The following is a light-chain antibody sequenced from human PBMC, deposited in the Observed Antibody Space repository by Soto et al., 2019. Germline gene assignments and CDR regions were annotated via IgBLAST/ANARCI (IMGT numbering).Light chain of an antibody. V-gene: IGKV3-20*01. CDR2: GAS. Sequence: EIVLTQSPGTLSLSPGERATLSCRASQSVSGSYLASYQQKPGQAPRLLIYGASSRATGIPDRFSGSGSGTDFTLTISRLEPEDFAVYYCQQYGSSPLFIFGPGTTVDIK. CDR3: QQYGSSPLFI. CDR1: QSVSGSY. J-gene: IGKJ3*01.